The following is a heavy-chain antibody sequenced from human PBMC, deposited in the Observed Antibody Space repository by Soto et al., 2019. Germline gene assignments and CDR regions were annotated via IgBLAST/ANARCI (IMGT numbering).Heavy chain of an antibody. CDR2: IWYDGSNK. CDR3: ARGPYDILTGYPQDYMDV. D-gene: IGHD3-9*01. CDR1: GVTFSSYG. Sequence: GGSLRLSCAAPGVTFSSYGMHWAGQAPGKGLEWVAVIWYDGSNKYYADSVKGRFTISRDNSKNTLYLQMNSLRAEDTAVYYCARGPYDILTGYPQDYMDVWGKGTTVTV. V-gene: IGHV3-33*01. J-gene: IGHJ6*03.